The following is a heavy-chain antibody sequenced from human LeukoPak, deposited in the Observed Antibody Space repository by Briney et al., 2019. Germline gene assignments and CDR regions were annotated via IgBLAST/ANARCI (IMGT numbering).Heavy chain of an antibody. CDR3: ARDGARISGYYYGYDAFDI. D-gene: IGHD3-22*01. Sequence: VKVSCKASGGTFISYAISWVRQAPGQGLEWMGGIIPIFGTANYAQKFQGRVTITADESTSTAYMELSSLRSEDTAVYYCARDGARISGYYYGYDAFDIWGQGTMVTVSS. V-gene: IGHV1-69*13. J-gene: IGHJ3*02. CDR1: GGTFISYA. CDR2: IIPIFGTA.